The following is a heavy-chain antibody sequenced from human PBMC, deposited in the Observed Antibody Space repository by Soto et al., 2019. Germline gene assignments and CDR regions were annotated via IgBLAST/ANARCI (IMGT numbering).Heavy chain of an antibody. Sequence: PGESLKISCDVSGYSFTIYCVALVLQMPGKGLEWMGIIYPGDSDTRYSPSFQGQVIMTADRSSDTAYLQWRSLKASDTAMYFCARQPAWGASQLGMDVWGQGTAVTVSS. CDR1: GYSFTIYC. CDR3: ARQPAWGASQLGMDV. D-gene: IGHD7-27*01. CDR2: IYPGDSDT. J-gene: IGHJ6*02. V-gene: IGHV5-51*01.